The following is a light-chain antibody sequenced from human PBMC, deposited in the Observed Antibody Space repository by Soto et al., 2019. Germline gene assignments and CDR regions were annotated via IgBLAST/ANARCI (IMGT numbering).Light chain of an antibody. CDR3: QQYTNLPYT. Sequence: DIQMNQSPSSLSASLGDRVTITCQASQDISKYLHWYQQRPGKAPILVIYDASNLEAGAPSRFSGGGSGTSFTLTISSLQPEDIGTYFCQQYTNLPYTFGQGTKLEIK. V-gene: IGKV1-33*01. J-gene: IGKJ2*01. CDR2: DAS. CDR1: QDISKY.